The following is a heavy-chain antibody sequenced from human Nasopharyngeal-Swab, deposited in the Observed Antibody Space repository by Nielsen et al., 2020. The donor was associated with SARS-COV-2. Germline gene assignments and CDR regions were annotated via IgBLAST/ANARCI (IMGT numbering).Heavy chain of an antibody. V-gene: IGHV4-34*01. CDR2: INNSGST. Sequence: WIRQPPGKGLEWIGEINNSGSTNYNPALKSRVTITVDTSKNQFSLKLSSVTAADTAVYYCARADIVVVPAAPIYYMDVWGKGTTVTVSS. D-gene: IGHD2-2*01. CDR3: ARADIVVVPAAPIYYMDV. J-gene: IGHJ6*03.